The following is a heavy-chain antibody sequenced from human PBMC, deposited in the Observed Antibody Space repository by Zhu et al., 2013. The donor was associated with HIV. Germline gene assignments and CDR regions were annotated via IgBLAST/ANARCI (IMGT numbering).Heavy chain of an antibody. J-gene: IGHJ6*02. V-gene: IGHV1-18*01. CDR1: GYTFTSYG. Sequence: QVQLVQSGAEVKKPGASVKVSCKASGYTFTSYGISWVRQAPGQGLEWMGWISAYNGNTNYAQKLQGRVTMTTDTSTSTAYMELRSLRSDDTAVYYCARDHYIVVVVAATRAYYYGMDVWGQGTTVTVSS. D-gene: IGHD2-15*01. CDR2: ISAYNGNT. CDR3: ARDHYIVVVVAATRAYYYGMDV.